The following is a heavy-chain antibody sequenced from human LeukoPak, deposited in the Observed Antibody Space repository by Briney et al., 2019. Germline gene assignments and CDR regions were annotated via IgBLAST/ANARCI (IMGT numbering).Heavy chain of an antibody. J-gene: IGHJ6*03. V-gene: IGHV3-74*01. D-gene: IGHD3-9*01. CDR3: ARASLNYYYYMDV. CDR2: INSDGSST. CDR1: GFTFSSYW. Sequence: PGRSLRLSCAASGFTFSSYWMHWVRQAPGKGLVWVSRINSDGSSTSYADSVKGRFTISRDNAKNTLYLQMNSLRAEDTAVYYCARASLNYYYYMDVWGKGTTVTVSS.